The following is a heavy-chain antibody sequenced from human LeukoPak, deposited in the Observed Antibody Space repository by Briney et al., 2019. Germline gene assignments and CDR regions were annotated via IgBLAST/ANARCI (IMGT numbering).Heavy chain of an antibody. CDR1: GFTFSSYA. D-gene: IGHD2-15*01. Sequence: GGSLRLSCAASGFTFSSYAMHWVRQAPGKGLEWVAVISYDGSNKYYADSVKGRFTISRDNSKNTLYLQMNSLRSEDTAVYYCARDGGVAAVFDPWGQGTLVTVSS. V-gene: IGHV3-30*04. CDR2: ISYDGSNK. J-gene: IGHJ5*02. CDR3: ARDGGVAAVFDP.